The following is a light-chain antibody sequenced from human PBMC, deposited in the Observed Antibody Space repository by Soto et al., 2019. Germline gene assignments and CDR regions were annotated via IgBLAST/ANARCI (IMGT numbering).Light chain of an antibody. Sequence: EIVLTQSPGTLSLTPGERATLSCRASQSVSSTFLAWYQQKPGQAPKVLIYGASTRATGIPDRFSGSWSGTDFTLTISRLEPEDVAMYYCQQYESSRTFGQGTKVEMK. V-gene: IGKV3-20*01. J-gene: IGKJ1*01. CDR1: QSVSSTF. CDR3: QQYESSRT. CDR2: GAS.